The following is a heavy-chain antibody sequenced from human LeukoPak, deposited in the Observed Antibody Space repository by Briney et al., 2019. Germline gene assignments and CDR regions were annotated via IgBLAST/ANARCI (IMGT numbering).Heavy chain of an antibody. V-gene: IGHV4-39*07. D-gene: IGHD5-24*01. Sequence: SETLSLTCTVSGGSISSSSYYWGWIRRPPGKGLEWIGSIYYSGSSYYNPSLRSRVTISVDTSKNHFSLKLSSVTAADTAVYYCARNRDGYNSFDYWGQGTLVTVSS. CDR1: GGSISSSSYY. J-gene: IGHJ4*02. CDR3: ARNRDGYNSFDY. CDR2: IYYSGSS.